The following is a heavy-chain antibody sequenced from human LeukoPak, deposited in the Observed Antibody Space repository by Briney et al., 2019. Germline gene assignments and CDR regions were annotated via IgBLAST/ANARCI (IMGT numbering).Heavy chain of an antibody. CDR1: GGSISSGSYY. CDR3: ARDPRFYYDSRGAFDI. Sequence: SETLSLTCTVSGGSISSGSYYWGWIRQPAGKGLEWIGRIYTSGSTNYNPSLKSRVTISVDTSKNQFSLKLSSVTAADTAVYYCARDPRFYYDSRGAFDIWGQGTMVTVSS. CDR2: IYTSGST. V-gene: IGHV4-61*02. D-gene: IGHD3-22*01. J-gene: IGHJ3*02.